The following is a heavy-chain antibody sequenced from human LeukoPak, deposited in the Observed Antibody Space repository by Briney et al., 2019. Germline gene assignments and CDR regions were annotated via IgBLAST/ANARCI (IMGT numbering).Heavy chain of an antibody. CDR1: GHSFSGYY. D-gene: IGHD2-2*01. Sequence: SDPQSLPCAVYGHSFSGYYWSWLRHPPGKALECFVEINHSESTNYNPPLKSRVPISVDTSKNHFSLKLSSVTAADTAVYYCARARVGYCSSASCIKSAFDIWGQGTMVTVSS. CDR3: ARARVGYCSSASCIKSAFDI. CDR2: INHSEST. V-gene: IGHV4-34*01. J-gene: IGHJ3*02.